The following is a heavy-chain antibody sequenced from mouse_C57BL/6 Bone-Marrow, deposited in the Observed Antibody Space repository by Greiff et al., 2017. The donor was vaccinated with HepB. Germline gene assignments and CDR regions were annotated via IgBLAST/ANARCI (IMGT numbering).Heavy chain of an antibody. V-gene: IGHV1-50*01. Sequence: QVQLQQPGAELVKPGASVKLSCKASGYTFTSYWMQWVKQRPGQGLEWIGVIDPSDSYTNYNQKFKGKATLTVDTSSSTAYMQLSSLTSEDSAVYYCARWDSNWTYYAMDYWGQGTSVTVSS. D-gene: IGHD2-5*01. CDR2: IDPSDSYT. J-gene: IGHJ4*01. CDR3: ARWDSNWTYYAMDY. CDR1: GYTFTSYW.